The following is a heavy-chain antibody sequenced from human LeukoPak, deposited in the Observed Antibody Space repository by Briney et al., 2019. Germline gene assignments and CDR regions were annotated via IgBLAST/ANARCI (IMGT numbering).Heavy chain of an antibody. J-gene: IGHJ5*02. D-gene: IGHD2-2*02. V-gene: IGHV1-18*01. CDR3: ARDGLSYTNPNNWFDP. CDR1: GYPFTSYY. Sequence: GASVKVSCKASGYPFTSYYINWVRQAPGQGLECMGSISVYNGDTNYAQNFQGRVTMTTDTSTDAAYMELRSLRYDDTAVYYCARDGLSYTNPNNWFDPWGQGTLVTASS. CDR2: ISVYNGDT.